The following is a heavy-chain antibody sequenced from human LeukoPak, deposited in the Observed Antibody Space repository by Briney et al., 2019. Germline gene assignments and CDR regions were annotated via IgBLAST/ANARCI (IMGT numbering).Heavy chain of an antibody. CDR1: GGSINNSSYY. J-gene: IGHJ5*02. CDR2: IYYSGST. D-gene: IGHD5-24*01. CDR3: ARDLDGYNNWFDP. Sequence: SETLSLTYTVSGGSINNSSYYWSWIRQPPGKGLKWIGYIYYSGSTNYNPSLKSRVTISVDTSKNQFSLKLSSVTAADTAVYYCARDLDGYNNWFDPWGQGTLVTVSS. V-gene: IGHV4-61*01.